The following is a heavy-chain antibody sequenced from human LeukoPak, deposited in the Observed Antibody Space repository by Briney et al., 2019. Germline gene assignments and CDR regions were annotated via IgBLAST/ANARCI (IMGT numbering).Heavy chain of an antibody. CDR1: GFTFSSYA. V-gene: IGHV3-23*01. D-gene: IGHD3-9*01. CDR2: ISGSGGST. Sequence: GGSLRLSCAASGFTFSSYAMSWVRQAPGKGLEWVSAISGSGGSTYYADSVKGRFTISRDNSKNTLYLQMNSLRAEDTAVYYCSEDILTGYYRGGDYWGQGTLVIVSS. CDR3: SEDILTGYYRGGDY. J-gene: IGHJ4*02.